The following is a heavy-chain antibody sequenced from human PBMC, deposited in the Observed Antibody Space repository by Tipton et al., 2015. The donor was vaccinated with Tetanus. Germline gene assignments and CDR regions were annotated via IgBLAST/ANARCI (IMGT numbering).Heavy chain of an antibody. J-gene: IGHJ4*02. CDR2: IYYSGST. Sequence: TLSLTCTVSGGSISSGGYYWSWIRQHPGKGLEWIGDIYYSGSTYYNPSLKSRVTISVDTSKHPFSLKLNSVTAADTAVYYCARDQARGARGWNYFDYWGQGTLVTVSS. CDR1: GGSISSGGYY. D-gene: IGHD6-6*01. V-gene: IGHV4-31*03. CDR3: ARDQARGARGWNYFDY.